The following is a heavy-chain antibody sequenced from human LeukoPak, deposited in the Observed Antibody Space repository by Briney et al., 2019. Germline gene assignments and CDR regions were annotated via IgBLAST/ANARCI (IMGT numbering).Heavy chain of an antibody. Sequence: GGSLRLSCAASGFTFSNYALSWVRQAPGKGLEWVSAISGSGISTYYADSVEGRFTISRDNSKNTLYLQVNSLRAEDTAVYYCAKDGGRGWSHFDYWGQGTLVTVSS. CDR1: GFTFSNYA. V-gene: IGHV3-23*01. J-gene: IGHJ4*02. CDR3: AKDGGRGWSHFDY. D-gene: IGHD6-19*01. CDR2: ISGSGIST.